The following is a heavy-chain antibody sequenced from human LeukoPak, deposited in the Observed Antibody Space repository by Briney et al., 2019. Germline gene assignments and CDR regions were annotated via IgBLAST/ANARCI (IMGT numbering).Heavy chain of an antibody. Sequence: SETLSLTCTVSGGSLSSYYWSWIRQPPGKGLEWIGYISYSGYTNFHPSLKSRATISVAMSKNQFSLKLSSVTAADTAVYYCARHDYSNPRVDYWGQGTPVTVSS. D-gene: IGHD4-11*01. J-gene: IGHJ4*02. V-gene: IGHV4-59*08. CDR1: GGSLSSYY. CDR3: ARHDYSNPRVDY. CDR2: ISYSGYT.